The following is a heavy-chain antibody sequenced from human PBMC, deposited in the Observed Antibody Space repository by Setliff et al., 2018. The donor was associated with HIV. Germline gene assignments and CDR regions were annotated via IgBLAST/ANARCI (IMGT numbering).Heavy chain of an antibody. D-gene: IGHD4-17*01. CDR1: GASITSHY. J-gene: IGHJ4*02. CDR2: IYSTGST. Sequence: SSETLSLTCTVSGASITSHYWSWIRQSPGRELEWIGYIYSTGSTNYNPSLQSRVSISMDASENKFSLKVTSVTSADTAVYYCAKGACFYGDYTFDYWGQGNLVTVSS. V-gene: IGHV4-59*11. CDR3: AKGACFYGDYTFDY.